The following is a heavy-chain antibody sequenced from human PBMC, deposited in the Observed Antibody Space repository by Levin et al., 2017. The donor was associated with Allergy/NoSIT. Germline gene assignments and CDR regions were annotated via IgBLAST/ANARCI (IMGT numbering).Heavy chain of an antibody. CDR2: IGATGDT. V-gene: IGHV3-13*01. Sequence: GESLKISCAASGFTLSGYDLHWVRQATGKGLEWVSSIGATGDTYYLGSVKGRFTISRENAKNSLYLQMNSLTAGDTPLYYFARGGPVTDFDYWGQGTLVTVSS. J-gene: IGHJ4*02. CDR1: GFTLSGYD. CDR3: ARGGPVTDFDY. D-gene: IGHD4-17*01.